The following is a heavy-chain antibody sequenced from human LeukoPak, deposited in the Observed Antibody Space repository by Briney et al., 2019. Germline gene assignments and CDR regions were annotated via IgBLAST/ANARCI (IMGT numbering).Heavy chain of an antibody. CDR1: GYTFTGYY. CDR3: ARAAEPRQWLANWLDP. Sequence: ASVKVSCKASGYTFTGYYMHWVRQAPGQGLEWMGWINPNSGGTNYAQKFQGRVTMTRDTSISTAYMELSRLRSDDTAVYYCARAAEPRQWLANWLDPWGQGTLVTVSS. D-gene: IGHD6-19*01. CDR2: INPNSGGT. J-gene: IGHJ5*02. V-gene: IGHV1-2*02.